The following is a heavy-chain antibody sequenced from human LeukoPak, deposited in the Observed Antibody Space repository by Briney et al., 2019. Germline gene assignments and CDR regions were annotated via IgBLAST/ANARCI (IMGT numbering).Heavy chain of an antibody. V-gene: IGHV3-30-3*01. Sequence: GGSLRLSCAASGFTFSNYAMHWVRQAPGKGLEWVAVISYDGSNKYYADSVKGRFTVSRDISKNTLYLQMNSLRTEDTAVYYCARDRRSTVTTCVDYWGQGTLVTVSS. CDR3: ARDRRSTVTTCVDY. CDR1: GFTFSNYA. CDR2: ISYDGSNK. D-gene: IGHD4-17*01. J-gene: IGHJ4*02.